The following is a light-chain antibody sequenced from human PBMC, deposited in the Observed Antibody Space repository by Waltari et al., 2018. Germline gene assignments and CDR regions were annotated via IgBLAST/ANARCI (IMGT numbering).Light chain of an antibody. V-gene: IGLV2-23*01. J-gene: IGLJ1*01. CDR2: EAT. CDR3: CSYTGSSTSYG. Sequence: QSALSQPASVSGSPGQSLTITCTGASTDLASYNLVAWYQHHPNRAPKLIIYEATKRPAGIFHRLSGAKSGATASLRISGLQADDEADYYCCSYTGSSTSYGCGGGTKVTVL. CDR1: STDLASYNL.